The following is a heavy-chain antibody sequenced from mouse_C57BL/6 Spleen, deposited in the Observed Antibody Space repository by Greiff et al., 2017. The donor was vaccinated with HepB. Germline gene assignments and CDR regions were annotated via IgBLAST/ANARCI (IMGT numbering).Heavy chain of an antibody. Sequence: DVMLVESGGGLVKPGGSLKLSCAASGFTFSDYGMHWVRQAPEKGLEWVAYISSGSSTIYYADTVKGRFTISRDNAKNTLFLQMTSLRSEDTAMYYCAREGFYGGSYAMDYWGQGTSVTVSS. CDR3: AREGFYGGSYAMDY. D-gene: IGHD1-1*02. J-gene: IGHJ4*01. V-gene: IGHV5-17*01. CDR1: GFTFSDYG. CDR2: ISSGSSTI.